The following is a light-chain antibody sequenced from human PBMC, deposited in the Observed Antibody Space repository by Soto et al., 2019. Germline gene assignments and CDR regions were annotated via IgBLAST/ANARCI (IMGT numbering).Light chain of an antibody. CDR2: LNSDGSH. J-gene: IGLJ1*01. Sequence: QLVLTQSPSASASLGASVKLTCTLSSGHNSYAIAWHQQQPEKGPRYLMKLNSDGSHSKGDGIPDRFSGSSSGAERYLTISSLQSEDEADYYYQTWGTGIQVFGTGTKLTVL. CDR3: QTWGTGIQV. CDR1: SGHNSYA. V-gene: IGLV4-69*01.